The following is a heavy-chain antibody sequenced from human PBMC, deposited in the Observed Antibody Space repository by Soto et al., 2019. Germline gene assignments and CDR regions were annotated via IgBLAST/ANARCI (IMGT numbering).Heavy chain of an antibody. CDR2: SPYSGST. D-gene: IGHD2-8*01. CDR1: TDSISRYY. CDR3: ARGGQGYCSNGICPRGFDL. Sequence: QVLLQESGPGLVKPSETLSLTCTVSTDSISRYYWSWIRQPPGKGLELIGYSPYSGSTNYDPSLMSRVTISVDTSRNQFSLRLTSVTAADTAVYYCARGGQGYCSNGICPRGFDLWGHGTLVIVSS. J-gene: IGHJ5*02. V-gene: IGHV4-59*01.